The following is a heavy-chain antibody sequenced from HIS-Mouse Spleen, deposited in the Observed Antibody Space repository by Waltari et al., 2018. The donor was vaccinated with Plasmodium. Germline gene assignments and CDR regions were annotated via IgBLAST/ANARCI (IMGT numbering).Heavy chain of an antibody. CDR1: GCTHSSYW. V-gene: IGHV3-7*01. CDR2: IKQDGSEK. Sequence: EVQWVASGGGLVQPGGSLSLPCPVSGCTHSSYWMSWVRQAPGKGLEWVANIKQDGSEKYYVDSVKGRFTISRDNAKNSLYLQMNSLRAEDTAVYYCASSWYWYFDLWGRGTLVTVSS. D-gene: IGHD6-13*01. J-gene: IGHJ2*01. CDR3: ASSWYWYFDL.